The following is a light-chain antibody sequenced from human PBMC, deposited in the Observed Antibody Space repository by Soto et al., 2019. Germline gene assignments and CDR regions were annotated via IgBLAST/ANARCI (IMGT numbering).Light chain of an antibody. CDR1: QDISNY. V-gene: IGKV1-33*01. CDR3: QQYDNLPPLT. CDR2: DAS. Sequence: DIQMTQSPSSLSASVGDRVTITCQASQDISNYLNWYQQKPGKDPKLLIYDASNSETGVPSRFSGSGSGTDFTFTISSLQLEDIATYYCQQYDNLPPLTFGGGTKVEIK. J-gene: IGKJ4*01.